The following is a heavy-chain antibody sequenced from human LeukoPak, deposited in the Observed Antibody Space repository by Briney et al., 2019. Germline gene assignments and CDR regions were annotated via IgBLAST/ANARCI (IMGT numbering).Heavy chain of an antibody. J-gene: IGHJ6*02. V-gene: IGHV5-51*01. D-gene: IGHD4-17*01. CDR2: IYPGDSDT. CDR3: ARHGPLRPTYYYYGMDV. CDR1: GYSFTGYW. Sequence: GESLKISCKGSGYSFTGYWIAWVRQMPGKGLEWMGIIYPGDSDTRYSPSFQGQVTISADKSISTAYLQWSSLKASDTAMYYCARHGPLRPTYYYYGMDVWGQGTTVTVSS.